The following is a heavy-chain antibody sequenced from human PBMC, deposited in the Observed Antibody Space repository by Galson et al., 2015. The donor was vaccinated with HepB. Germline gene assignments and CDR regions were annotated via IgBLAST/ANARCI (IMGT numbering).Heavy chain of an antibody. CDR2: IHLGGGA. V-gene: IGHV3-53*01. CDR1: GFTVSNKY. Sequence: SLRLSCAASGFTVSNKYMSWVRQPPGKGLEWVSVIHLGGGADYADSVKGRFTISRDDSKNTVYLRMNSLRVEDTAVYYCARERFVPRNYYMDVWGKGTTVTVSS. CDR3: ARERFVPRNYYMDV. D-gene: IGHD2-8*01. J-gene: IGHJ6*03.